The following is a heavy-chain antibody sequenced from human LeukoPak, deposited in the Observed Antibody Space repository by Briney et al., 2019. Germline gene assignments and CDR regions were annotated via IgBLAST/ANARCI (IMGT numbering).Heavy chain of an antibody. CDR3: ARDRPYYCGSGSYPY. J-gene: IGHJ4*02. Sequence: GGSLRLSCAASGFTFSSYCMSWVRQAPRKGLEWVANIKQDGSEKYYVDSVKGRFTISRDNAKNSLYLQMNSLRAADTAVYYCARDRPYYCGSGSYPYWGQGTLVTVSS. CDR2: IKQDGSEK. D-gene: IGHD3-10*01. CDR1: GFTFSSYC. V-gene: IGHV3-7*01.